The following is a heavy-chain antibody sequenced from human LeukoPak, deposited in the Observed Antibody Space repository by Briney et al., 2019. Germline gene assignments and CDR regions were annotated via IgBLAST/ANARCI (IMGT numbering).Heavy chain of an antibody. D-gene: IGHD5-12*01. J-gene: IGHJ4*02. CDR1: GGSFSGYY. V-gene: IGHV4-34*01. CDR2: INHSGST. Sequence: SETLSLTCAVYGGSFSGYYWSWIRQPPGKGLEWIGEINHSGSTNYNPSLKSRVIISVDTSKNQFSLKLSSVTAADTAVYYCAQIVATDAKWGQGTLVTVSS. CDR3: AQIVATDAK.